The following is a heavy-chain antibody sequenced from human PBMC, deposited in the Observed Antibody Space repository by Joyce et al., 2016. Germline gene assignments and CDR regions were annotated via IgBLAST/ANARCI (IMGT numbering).Heavy chain of an antibody. J-gene: IGHJ4*02. V-gene: IGHV4-34*01. Sequence: QVQLQQWGAGLLKPSETLSLTCAVSGGPFRGFCWTWVRQAPGKGLEWIGDINNSGFTNYNPSLKTRVTFSVDTSKNQFSLKLTSLSAADTAVYYCARSQWLAPLMYWGQGTPVTVSS. D-gene: IGHD6-19*01. CDR3: ARSQWLAPLMY. CDR1: GGPFRGFC. CDR2: INNSGFT.